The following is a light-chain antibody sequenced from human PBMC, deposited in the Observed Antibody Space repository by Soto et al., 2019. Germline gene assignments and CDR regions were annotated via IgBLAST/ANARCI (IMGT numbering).Light chain of an antibody. V-gene: IGKV3-15*01. CDR3: QQYYSYPQT. Sequence: EIVMTQSPDTLSVSAGESATLSCRASQNVGNDLAWYQQRPGQAPRLLIYGASSRATGIPGRFSGSGSGAEFTLTISSLQSEDFALYYCQQYYSYPQTFGQGTKVEIK. J-gene: IGKJ1*01. CDR1: QNVGND. CDR2: GAS.